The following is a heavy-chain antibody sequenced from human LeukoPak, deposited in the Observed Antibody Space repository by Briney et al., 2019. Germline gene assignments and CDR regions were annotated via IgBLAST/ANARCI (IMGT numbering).Heavy chain of an antibody. J-gene: IGHJ6*03. CDR3: ARSVDDFWSGSIEVYYYYYMDV. Sequence: SQTLSLTCTVSGDSISSGSFHWSWIRQPAGKGLEWIGRIYTTGGTNYNPSLKSRITMSIDTSKNQFSLKLTSVTATDTAVYYCARSVDDFWSGSIEVYYYYYMDVWGKGTTATVSS. D-gene: IGHD3-3*01. V-gene: IGHV4-61*02. CDR2: IYTTGGT. CDR1: GDSISSGSFH.